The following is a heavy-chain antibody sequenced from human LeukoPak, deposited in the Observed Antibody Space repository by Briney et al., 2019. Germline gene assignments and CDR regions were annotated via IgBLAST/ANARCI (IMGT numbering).Heavy chain of an antibody. CDR1: GFTFSSHW. Sequence: PGGSLRPSSSASGFTFSSHWMHWVRQAPGRGPVWVSRVNGEGTKTTYADSVKGRFTISRDNARNTLHLQMNSLRAEDTAVYYCARDPGVPGVYYDYFYPWGQGGLVTVSS. V-gene: IGHV3-74*01. D-gene: IGHD3-10*01. CDR3: ARDPGVPGVYYDYFYP. J-gene: IGHJ5*02. CDR2: VNGEGTKT.